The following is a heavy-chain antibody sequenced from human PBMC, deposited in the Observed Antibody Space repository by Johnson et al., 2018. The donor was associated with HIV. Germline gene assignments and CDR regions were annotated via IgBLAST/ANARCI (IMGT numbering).Heavy chain of an antibody. CDR1: GFTFDDYA. CDR2: ISWNSGSI. J-gene: IGHJ3*02. D-gene: IGHD1-26*01. CDR3: ARTSEWATYQDAFDI. V-gene: IGHV3-9*01. Sequence: VQLVESGGGVVQPGRSLRLSCAASGFTFDDYAMHWVRQAPGKGLEWVSGISWNSGSIGYADSVKGRFTISRDDAKNTLYLQMNRLRAEDTAVFYCARTSEWATYQDAFDIWGQGTMVSVSS.